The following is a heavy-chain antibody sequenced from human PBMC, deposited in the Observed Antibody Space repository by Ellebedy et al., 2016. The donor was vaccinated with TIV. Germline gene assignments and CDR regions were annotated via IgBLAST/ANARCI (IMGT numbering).Heavy chain of an antibody. CDR2: IYYSGST. V-gene: IGHV4-59*12. CDR1: GGSISIYY. D-gene: IGHD7-27*01. Sequence: MPSETLSLTCTVSGGSISIYYWSWIRQPPGKGLEWIGYIYYSGSTNYNPSLKSRVTISVDTSKNRFSLKLSSVTAADTAVYYCAREKTGGIDYWGQGTLVTVSS. J-gene: IGHJ4*02. CDR3: AREKTGGIDY.